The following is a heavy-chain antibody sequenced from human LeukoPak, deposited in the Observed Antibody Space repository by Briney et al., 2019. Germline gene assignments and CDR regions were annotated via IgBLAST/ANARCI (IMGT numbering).Heavy chain of an antibody. V-gene: IGHV4-34*01. Sequence: SETLSLTCAVYGGSFSGYYWSWIRQTPGKGLEWLGEINHSGSTNYNPSLKSRVTISVDTSKNQFSLKLSSVTAADTAVYFCARRAGRKDFDYWGQGTLVIVSS. CDR2: INHSGST. J-gene: IGHJ4*02. CDR1: GGSFSGYY. D-gene: IGHD1-14*01. CDR3: ARRAGRKDFDY.